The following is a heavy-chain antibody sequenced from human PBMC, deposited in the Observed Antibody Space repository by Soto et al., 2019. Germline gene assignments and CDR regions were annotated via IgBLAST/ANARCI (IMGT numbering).Heavy chain of an antibody. D-gene: IGHD6-6*01. Sequence: QPEGCVRLSCSACGLTFSSYGVHWVRQAQGKGLEWVAVISYDGSNKYYADSVKGRFTISRDNSKNTLYLQMNSLRAEATALYYCAKTYLEYSSIWFVLLGSNAYYGMYICCQQNTLTISS. CDR1: GLTFSSYG. CDR2: ISYDGSNK. CDR3: AKTYLEYSSIWFVLLGSNAYYGMYI. V-gene: IGHV3-30*18. J-gene: IGHJ6*02.